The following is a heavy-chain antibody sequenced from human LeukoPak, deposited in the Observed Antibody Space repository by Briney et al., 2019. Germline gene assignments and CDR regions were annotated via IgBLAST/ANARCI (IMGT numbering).Heavy chain of an antibody. V-gene: IGHV1-46*01. CDR3: ARDLMGAYNWFDP. Sequence: VASVKVSCKASGGTFSSYAISWVRQAPGQGLEWMGIINPSGGSTSYAQKFQGRVTMTRDMSTSTVYMELSSLRSEDTAVYYCARDLMGAYNWFDPWGQGTLVTVSS. D-gene: IGHD1-26*01. J-gene: IGHJ5*02. CDR1: GGTFSSYA. CDR2: INPSGGST.